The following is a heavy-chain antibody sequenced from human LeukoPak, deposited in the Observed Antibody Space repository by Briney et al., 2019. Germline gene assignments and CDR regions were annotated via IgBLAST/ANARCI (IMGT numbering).Heavy chain of an antibody. CDR2: IYSGGNT. CDR1: GFTVSSNY. J-gene: IGHJ4*02. V-gene: IGHV3-53*01. Sequence: GGSLRLSCAASGFTVSSNYMSWVRQAPGKGLEWVSVIYSGGNTHYADSVKGRFTISRDNSKNTLYLQMNSLRAEDTAVYYCARGHHSESYKADYWGQGTLVTVSS. D-gene: IGHD3-10*01. CDR3: ARGHHSESYKADY.